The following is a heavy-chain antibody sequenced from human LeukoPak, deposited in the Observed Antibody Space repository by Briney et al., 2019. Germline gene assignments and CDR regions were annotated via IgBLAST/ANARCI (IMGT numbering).Heavy chain of an antibody. V-gene: IGHV4-59*01. CDR3: ARNPYCSGGSCYSGWFDY. J-gene: IGHJ4*02. D-gene: IGHD2-15*01. CDR2: IYYSGST. CDR1: GGSISSYY. Sequence: SETLSLTCTVSGGSISSYYWSWIRQPPGKGLEWIGYIYYSGSTNYSPSLKSRVTISVDTSKNQFSLKLSSVTAADTAVYYCARNPYCSGGSCYSGWFDYWGQGTLVTVSS.